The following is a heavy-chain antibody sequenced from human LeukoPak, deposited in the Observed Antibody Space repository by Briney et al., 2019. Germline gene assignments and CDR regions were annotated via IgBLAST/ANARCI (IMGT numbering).Heavy chain of an antibody. CDR2: INHSGST. Sequence: GSLRLSCAASGFTFSSYSMNWVRQAPGKGLEWIGEINHSGSTNYNPSLKSRVTISVDTSKNQFSLKLSSVTAADTAVYYCAQYSGYDFYYWGQGTLSPSPQ. V-gene: IGHV4-34*08. D-gene: IGHD5-12*01. J-gene: IGHJ4*02. CDR1: GFTFSSYS. CDR3: AQYSGYDFYY.